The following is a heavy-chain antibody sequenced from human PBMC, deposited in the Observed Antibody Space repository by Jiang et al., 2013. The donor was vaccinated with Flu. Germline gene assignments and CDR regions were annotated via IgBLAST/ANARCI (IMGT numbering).Heavy chain of an antibody. CDR1: GYTFTTYA. Sequence: SGAEVKKPGASVKVSCKASGYTFTTYAMHWVRQAPGHRLEWMGWINIDNGNTQYSQKFQGRITITGDASATTAYMELSSLTSEDTAVYYCAGDRTLDGWGVFDFWGQGTMVTVSS. CDR2: INIDNGNT. J-gene: IGHJ3*01. CDR3: AGDRTLDGWGVFDF. D-gene: IGHD3-10*01. V-gene: IGHV1-3*04.